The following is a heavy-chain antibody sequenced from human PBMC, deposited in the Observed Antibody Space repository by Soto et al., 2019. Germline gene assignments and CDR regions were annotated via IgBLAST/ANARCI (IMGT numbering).Heavy chain of an antibody. J-gene: IGHJ4*02. CDR3: ARRPTHPYVWGSYRNLHFDY. CDR1: GYTFTSYA. V-gene: IGHV1-3*01. D-gene: IGHD3-16*02. CDR2: INAGNGNT. Sequence: GASVKVSCKASGYTFTSYAMHWVRQAPGQRLEWMGWINAGNGNTKYSQKFQGRVTITRDTSASTAYMELSSLRSEDTAVYYCARRPTHPYVWGSYRNLHFDYWGQGTLVTVSS.